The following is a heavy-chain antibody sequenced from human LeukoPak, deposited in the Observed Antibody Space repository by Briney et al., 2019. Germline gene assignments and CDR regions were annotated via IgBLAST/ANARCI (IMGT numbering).Heavy chain of an antibody. D-gene: IGHD6-13*01. CDR1: GGSISSGSYY. Sequence: TSQTLSLTCTVSGGSISSGSYYWSWIRQPAGKGLEWIGRIYTSGSTNYNPSLKSRVTISVDTSKNQFSLKLSCVTAADTAVYYCARGIAAAGTIDYWGQGTLVTVSS. CDR3: ARGIAAAGTIDY. J-gene: IGHJ4*02. V-gene: IGHV4-61*02. CDR2: IYTSGST.